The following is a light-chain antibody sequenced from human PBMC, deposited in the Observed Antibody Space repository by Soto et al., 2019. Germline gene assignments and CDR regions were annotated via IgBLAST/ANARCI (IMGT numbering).Light chain of an antibody. V-gene: IGKV1-5*03. CDR2: RAS. CDR1: QSISNW. CDR3: QHYDSYPLT. J-gene: IGKJ1*01. Sequence: DLQMTQSPSTLSASVGDRVTITCRASQSISNWLAWHQQKPGKAPKLLIYRASSLESGVPSRFSGSGSGTEFTLTITSLQPDDFATYYCQHYDSYPLTFGQGTKVEIK.